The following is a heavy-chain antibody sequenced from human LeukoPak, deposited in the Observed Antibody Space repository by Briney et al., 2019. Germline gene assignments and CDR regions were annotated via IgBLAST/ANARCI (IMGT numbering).Heavy chain of an antibody. V-gene: IGHV3-53*05. D-gene: IGHD6-13*01. Sequence: QPGGSLRLSCAASGFTVSSNYMSWVRQAPGKGLEWVSVIYSGGSTYCADSVKGRFTISRDNAKNSLYLQMNSLRAEDTALYYCAKDVQQLVRNDAFDIWGQGTMVTVSS. J-gene: IGHJ3*02. CDR1: GFTVSSNY. CDR3: AKDVQQLVRNDAFDI. CDR2: IYSGGST.